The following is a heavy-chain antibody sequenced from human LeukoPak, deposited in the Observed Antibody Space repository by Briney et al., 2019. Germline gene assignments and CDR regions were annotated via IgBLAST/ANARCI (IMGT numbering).Heavy chain of an antibody. Sequence: PSETLSLTCTVSGGSISSSSYYWGWIRQPPGKGLEWIGSIYYSGSTNYNPSLKSRVTISVDTSKNQFSLKLSSVTAADTAVYYCARGRWLQLDAFDIWGQGTMVTVSS. D-gene: IGHD5-24*01. CDR3: ARGRWLQLDAFDI. V-gene: IGHV4-39*07. CDR1: GGSISSSSYY. CDR2: IYYSGST. J-gene: IGHJ3*02.